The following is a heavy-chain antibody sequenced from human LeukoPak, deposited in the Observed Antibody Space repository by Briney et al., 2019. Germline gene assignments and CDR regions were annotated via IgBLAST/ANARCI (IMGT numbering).Heavy chain of an antibody. V-gene: IGHV3-21*01. CDR2: ISSSSSYI. CDR1: GFTFSSYW. CDR3: ARERGYSSSYYYYYMDV. J-gene: IGHJ6*03. Sequence: PGGSLRLSCAASGFTFSSYWMSWVRQAPGKGLEWVSSISSSSSYIYYADSVKGRFTISRDNAKNSLYLQMNSLRAEDTAVYYCARERGYSSSYYYYYMDVWGKGTTVTVSS. D-gene: IGHD6-13*01.